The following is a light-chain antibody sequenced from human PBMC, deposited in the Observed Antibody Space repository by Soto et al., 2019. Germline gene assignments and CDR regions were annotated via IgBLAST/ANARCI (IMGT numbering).Light chain of an antibody. CDR3: QQYGYSPIT. CDR1: QTISSW. J-gene: IGKJ5*01. V-gene: IGKV1-5*01. CDR2: DAS. Sequence: GERVPITCRASQTISSWLAWYQQKPGKAPTLLIYDASTLERGVPSRFSGTGSGTDFTLTISRLEPEDFAVYYCQQYGYSPITFGQGTRLEIK.